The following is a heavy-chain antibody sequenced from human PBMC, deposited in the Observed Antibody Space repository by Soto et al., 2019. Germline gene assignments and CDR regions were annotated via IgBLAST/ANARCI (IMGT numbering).Heavy chain of an antibody. CDR1: GFTFSSYA. CDR2: ISGSGGST. Sequence: PGGSLRLSCAASGFTFSSYAMSWVRQAPGKGLEWVSAISGSGGSTYYADSVKGRFTISRDNSKNTLYLQMNSLRAEDTAVYYYAKDPSPQYCSGGSCYDSTPFDYWGQGTLVTVSS. J-gene: IGHJ4*02. D-gene: IGHD2-15*01. CDR3: AKDPSPQYCSGGSCYDSTPFDY. V-gene: IGHV3-23*01.